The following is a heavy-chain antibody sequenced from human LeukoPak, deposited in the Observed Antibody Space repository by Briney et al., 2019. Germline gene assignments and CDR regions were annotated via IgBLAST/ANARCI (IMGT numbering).Heavy chain of an antibody. V-gene: IGHV3-20*04. CDR1: GFTFDDYG. Sequence: GGSLRLSCAASGFTFDDYGMSWVRQAPGKGLEWVSGINRNGGSTGYADSVKGRFTSSRDSAKNSLYLQMNSLRAEDTALYYCAGRTGYSSSWYAFDIWGQGTMVTHSS. CDR2: INRNGGST. D-gene: IGHD6-13*01. J-gene: IGHJ3*02. CDR3: AGRTGYSSSWYAFDI.